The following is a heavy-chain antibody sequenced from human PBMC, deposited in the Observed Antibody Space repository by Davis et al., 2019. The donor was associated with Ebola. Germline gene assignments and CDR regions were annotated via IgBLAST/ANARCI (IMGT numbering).Heavy chain of an antibody. J-gene: IGHJ4*02. CDR2: IYSGGTTGYA. V-gene: IGHV3-66*01. Sequence: GGSLRLSCAASGFTVRSTYMSWVRQAPGKGLEWVSVIYSGGTTGYADYADSVKGRFTISRDNSKNILYLQMSSLRAEDTAVYYCVKGIVGTAKVYWGQGTLVTVSS. D-gene: IGHD1-26*01. CDR1: GFTVRSTY. CDR3: VKGIVGTAKVY.